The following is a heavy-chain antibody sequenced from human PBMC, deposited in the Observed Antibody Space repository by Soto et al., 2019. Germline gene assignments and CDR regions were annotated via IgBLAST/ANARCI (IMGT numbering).Heavy chain of an antibody. D-gene: IGHD3-16*01. Sequence: PGESLKISCKGSGYSFTSYWITWVRQMPGKGLEWMGRIGPSDSYAKYGPSFQGHVTISADKSISTAYLQWSSLKASDTAMYYCARDLFGSYGGNSHCMDFWGQGTTVTVSS. CDR2: IGPSDSYA. CDR1: GYSFTSYW. CDR3: ARDLFGSYGGNSHCMDF. V-gene: IGHV5-10-1*01. J-gene: IGHJ6*02.